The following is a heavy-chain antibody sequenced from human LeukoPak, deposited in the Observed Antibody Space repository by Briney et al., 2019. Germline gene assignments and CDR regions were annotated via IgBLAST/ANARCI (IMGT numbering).Heavy chain of an antibody. D-gene: IGHD3-10*01. Sequence: GGSLRLSCAASGFTFSSYSMNWVRQAPGKGLEWVSPISSSSSYIYYADSVKGRFTISRDNAKNSLYLQMNSLRAEDTAVYYCARPPGVVRGVILDYWGQGTLVTVSS. V-gene: IGHV3-21*01. CDR3: ARPPGVVRGVILDY. J-gene: IGHJ4*02. CDR1: GFTFSSYS. CDR2: ISSSSSYI.